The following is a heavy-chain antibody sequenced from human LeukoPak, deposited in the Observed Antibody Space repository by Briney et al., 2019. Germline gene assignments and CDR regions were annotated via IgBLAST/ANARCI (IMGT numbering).Heavy chain of an antibody. CDR3: ARAASSSWYSTPYYYFDY. D-gene: IGHD6-13*01. CDR2: IYYSGST. J-gene: IGHJ4*02. V-gene: IGHV4-59*01. CDR1: GGYISSYY. Sequence: SETLSLTCTVSGGYISSYYWSWIRQPPGKGLEWIGYIYYSGSTNYNPSLKSRVTISVDTSENQFSLKLSSVTAADTAVYYCARAASSSWYSTPYYYFDYWGQGTLVTVSS.